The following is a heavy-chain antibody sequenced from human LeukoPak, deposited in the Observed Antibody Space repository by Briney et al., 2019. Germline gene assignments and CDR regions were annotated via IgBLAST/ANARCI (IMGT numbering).Heavy chain of an antibody. J-gene: IGHJ4*02. CDR3: ARDPGVYCSGGSCYGGHFDY. CDR2: INPSGGST. D-gene: IGHD2-15*01. Sequence: ASVKVSCKASGYTFTSYYMHWARQAPGQGLEWMGIINPSGGSTSYAQKFQGRVTMTRDMSTSTVYMELSSLRSEDTAVYYCARDPGVYCSGGSCYGGHFDYWGQGTLVTVSS. V-gene: IGHV1-46*01. CDR1: GYTFTSYY.